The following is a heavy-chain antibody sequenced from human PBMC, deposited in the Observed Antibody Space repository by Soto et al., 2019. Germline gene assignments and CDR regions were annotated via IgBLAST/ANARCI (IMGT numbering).Heavy chain of an antibody. CDR3: ARERTSSWRFDY. CDR2: MNPNSGNT. V-gene: IGHV1-8*01. Sequence: QVQLVQSGAEVKKPGASVKVSWKASGYTFTSYDINWVRQATGQGLEWMGWMNPNSGNTGYAQKFQGRVTMTRNTSISTAYMELSTLRSEDTAVYYCARERTSSWRFDYWGQGTLVTVSS. D-gene: IGHD6-13*01. J-gene: IGHJ4*02. CDR1: GYTFTSYD.